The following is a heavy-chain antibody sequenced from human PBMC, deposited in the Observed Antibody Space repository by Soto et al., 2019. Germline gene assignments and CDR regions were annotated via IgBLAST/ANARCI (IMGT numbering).Heavy chain of an antibody. V-gene: IGHV3-33*01. D-gene: IGHD2-15*01. CDR1: GFTFRSYG. CDR2: IWYDGSNK. CDR3: ARGPVVVAASGYFDY. Sequence: GGSLRLSCAASGFTFRSYGMHWVRQAPGKGLEWVAVIWYDGSNKYYADSVKGRFIISRDNSKNTLYLEMDSLRAEDTAVYYCARGPVVVAASGYFDYWGQGTLVTVSS. J-gene: IGHJ4*02.